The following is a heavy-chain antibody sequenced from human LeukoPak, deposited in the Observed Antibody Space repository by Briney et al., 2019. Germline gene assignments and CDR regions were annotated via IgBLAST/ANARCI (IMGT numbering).Heavy chain of an antibody. V-gene: IGHV3-21*01. D-gene: IGHD5-18*01. Sequence: GGSLRLSCAASGFTFSSYSMNWVRQAPGKGLEWVSSISSSGSYIYYADSVKGRFTISRDNAKNSLYLQMNSLRAEDTAVYYCARELDRRGYSYAVRGNDAFDICGQGTMVTVSS. CDR2: ISSSGSYI. CDR3: ARELDRRGYSYAVRGNDAFDI. J-gene: IGHJ3*02. CDR1: GFTFSSYS.